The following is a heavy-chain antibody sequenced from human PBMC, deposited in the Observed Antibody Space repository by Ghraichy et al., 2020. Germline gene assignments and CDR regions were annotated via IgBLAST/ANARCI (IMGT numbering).Heavy chain of an antibody. V-gene: IGHV4-34*01. J-gene: IGHJ4*02. CDR2: INHSGST. CDR3: ARGLYYYDY. D-gene: IGHD2-8*01. Sequence: SGGRRRPGEGREWIGEINHSGSTNYNPSLKSRVTISVDTSKNQFSLKLSSVTAADTAVYYCARGLYYYDYWGQGTLVTVSS.